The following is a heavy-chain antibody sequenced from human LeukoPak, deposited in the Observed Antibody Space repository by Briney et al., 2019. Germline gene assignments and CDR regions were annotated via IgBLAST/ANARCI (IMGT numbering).Heavy chain of an antibody. V-gene: IGHV4-39*01. Sequence: SETLSLTCTVSGGSISSSSYYWGWIRQPPGKGLEWIGSIYYSGSTYYNPSLKSRVTISVDTSKNQFSLKLSSVTAADTAAYYCATLRSLEWLLVDAFDIWGQGTMVTVSS. CDR3: ATLRSLEWLLVDAFDI. J-gene: IGHJ3*02. D-gene: IGHD3-3*01. CDR1: GGSISSSSYY. CDR2: IYYSGST.